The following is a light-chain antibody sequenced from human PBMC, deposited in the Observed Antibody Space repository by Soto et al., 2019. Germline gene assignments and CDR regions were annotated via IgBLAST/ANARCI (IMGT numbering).Light chain of an antibody. J-gene: IGKJ3*01. CDR3: QKYNSAPLT. CDR2: AAT. V-gene: IGKV1-27*01. CDR1: QAISIY. Sequence: DIQMTQSPSSLSASVGDRVTITCRASQAISIYLAWYQQKLGKVPELLIYAATTLQSGVPSRFSGSGSGTEFTLTISSLQPEDVATYYCQKYNSAPLTFGPGTKVDIK.